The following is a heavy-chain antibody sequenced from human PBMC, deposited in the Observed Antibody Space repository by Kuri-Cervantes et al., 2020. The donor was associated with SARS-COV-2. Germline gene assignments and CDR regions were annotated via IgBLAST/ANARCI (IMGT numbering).Heavy chain of an antibody. CDR1: GGSISSGGYY. CDR3: ARQSSTTRYYDFWTGDMDV. Sequence: SETLSLTCTVSGGSISSGGYYWSWIRQHPGEGLEWIEYIYYRGSTNYDPSLTSRVTMSVDTSKNQFSLNLSSVTAADTAVYYCARQSSTTRYYDFWTGDMDVWGKGTTVT. D-gene: IGHD3-3*01. V-gene: IGHV4-61*08. CDR2: IYYRGST. J-gene: IGHJ6*03.